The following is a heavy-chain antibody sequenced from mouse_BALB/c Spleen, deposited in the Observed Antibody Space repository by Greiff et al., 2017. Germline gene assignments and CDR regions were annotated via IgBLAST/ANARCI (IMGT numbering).Heavy chain of an antibody. CDR2: IWVGGST. V-gene: IGHV2-9*02. D-gene: IGHD4-1*01. J-gene: IGHJ3*01. CDR1: GFSLTSYG. Sequence: VKLMESGPGLVAPSQSLSITCTVSGFSLTSYGVHWVRQPPGKGLEWLGVIWVGGSTNYNSALMSRLSISKDNSKSQVFLKMNSLQTDDTAMYYCARGELGRIAYWGQGTLVTVSA. CDR3: ARGELGRIAY.